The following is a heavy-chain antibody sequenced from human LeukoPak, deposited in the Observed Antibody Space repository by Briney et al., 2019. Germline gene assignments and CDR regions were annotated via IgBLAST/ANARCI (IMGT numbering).Heavy chain of an antibody. CDR2: IYPTDSDT. D-gene: IGHD2-15*01. J-gene: IGHJ4*02. Sequence: GEPLKISCKGSGYSFTNYWIGWVRQMPGKGLEWMGTIYPTDSDTRYSPSFQGHVTISPDKSISTAYLRWSSLRASDTAMYFCARGGVAHYFDYWGQGTLLTVPS. CDR3: ARGGVAHYFDY. CDR1: GYSFTNYW. V-gene: IGHV5-51*01.